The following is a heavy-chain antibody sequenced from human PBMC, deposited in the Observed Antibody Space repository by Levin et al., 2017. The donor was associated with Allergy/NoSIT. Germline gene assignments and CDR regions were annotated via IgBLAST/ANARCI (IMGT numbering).Heavy chain of an antibody. V-gene: IGHV3-30*18. J-gene: IGHJ4*02. D-gene: IGHD3-10*01. CDR1: GFTFSSYG. Sequence: GGSLRLSCAASGFTFSSYGMHWVRQAPGKGLEWVAVISYDGSNKYYADSVKGRFTISRDNSKNTLYLQMNSLRAEDTAVYYCAKDLSPFGELYTPSDYWGQGTLVTVSS. CDR3: AKDLSPFGELYTPSDY. CDR2: ISYDGSNK.